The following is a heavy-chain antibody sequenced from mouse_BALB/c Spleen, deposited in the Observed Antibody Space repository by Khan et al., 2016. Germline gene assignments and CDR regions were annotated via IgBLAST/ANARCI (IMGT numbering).Heavy chain of an antibody. J-gene: IGHJ3*01. CDR1: GDSITSGH. CDR2: ISHSGDS. CDR3: ATWVYYGSAFTT. Sequence: EVQLQESGPSLAKPSQTLSLTCSVTGDSITSGHWNWIRKFPGNKFDFMGYISHSGDSYYNPSLKSRISITRDTSKNQYYLQLNSVTTEDTATYXCATWVYYGSAFTTWGQGTLVTVSA. V-gene: IGHV3-8*02. D-gene: IGHD1-2*01.